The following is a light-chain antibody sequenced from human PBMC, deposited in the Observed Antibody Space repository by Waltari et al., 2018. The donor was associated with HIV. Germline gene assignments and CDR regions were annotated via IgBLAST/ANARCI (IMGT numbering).Light chain of an antibody. CDR3: QQYGSSPLT. Sequence: EIVLTQSPVTLSLSLGGRVALSCRASQSVSRNFLAWYQQRLDQSPRLLIYGSSSRATGVPDRFSGSGSGTDFTLTITRLEPEDFAVYYCQQYGSSPLTFGGGTKVEI. CDR1: QSVSRNF. V-gene: IGKV3-20*01. CDR2: GSS. J-gene: IGKJ4*01.